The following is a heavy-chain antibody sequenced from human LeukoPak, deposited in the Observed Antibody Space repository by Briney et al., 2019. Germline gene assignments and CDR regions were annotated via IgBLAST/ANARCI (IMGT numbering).Heavy chain of an antibody. V-gene: IGHV3-66*02. J-gene: IGHJ4*02. CDR1: GFTLSSNY. Sequence: GGSLRLSCAASGFTLSSNYMSWVRQAPGKGLEWVSVIYSGGSTYYADSVKGRFTISRDNSKNTLYLQMNSLRAQDTAVHYCTRDERPLLWFGELFQWGQGTLVTLSS. CDR2: IYSGGST. D-gene: IGHD3-10*01. CDR3: TRDERPLLWFGELFQ.